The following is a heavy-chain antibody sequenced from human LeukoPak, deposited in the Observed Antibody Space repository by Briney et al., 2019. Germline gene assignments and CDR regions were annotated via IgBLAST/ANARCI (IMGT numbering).Heavy chain of an antibody. J-gene: IGHJ4*02. Sequence: GGSLRLSCAASGFTFTSYEMNWVRQAPGKGLEWVSYISSSGSTTYYADSVKGRFTISRDNAKNSLYLQMNSLRAEDTAVYYCAREGGYSYRRHFGYWGQGTLVTVSS. D-gene: IGHD5-18*01. V-gene: IGHV3-48*03. CDR2: ISSSGSTT. CDR1: GFTFTSYE. CDR3: AREGGYSYRRHFGY.